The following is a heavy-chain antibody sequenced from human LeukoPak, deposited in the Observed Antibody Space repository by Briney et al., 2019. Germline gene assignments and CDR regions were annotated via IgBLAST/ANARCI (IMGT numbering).Heavy chain of an antibody. V-gene: IGHV3-23*01. CDR1: GFTFSSYA. J-gene: IGHJ4*02. Sequence: GGSLRLSCAASGFTFSSYAMSWVRQAPGKGLEWVSAISGSGGSTYYADSVKGRFTISRDNSKNTLYLQMNSLRADDTAVYYCATSSGYSYYFDYWGQGTLVTVSS. CDR2: ISGSGGST. D-gene: IGHD3-22*01. CDR3: ATSSGYSYYFDY.